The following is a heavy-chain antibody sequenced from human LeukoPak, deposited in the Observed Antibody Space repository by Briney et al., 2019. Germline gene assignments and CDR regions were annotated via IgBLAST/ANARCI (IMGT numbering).Heavy chain of an antibody. V-gene: IGHV3-30*01. J-gene: IGHJ3*02. CDR2: ISYDGSYE. CDR1: GFSFSSYA. Sequence: GRSLSLSCAASGFSFSSYAMHWVRQAPGKGLEWVALISYDGSYEYSAGSVKGRFTISRDNSKNTLFLQMNSLRAEDTAVYYCARNHGFDIWGQGTMVTVSS. CDR3: ARNHGFDI.